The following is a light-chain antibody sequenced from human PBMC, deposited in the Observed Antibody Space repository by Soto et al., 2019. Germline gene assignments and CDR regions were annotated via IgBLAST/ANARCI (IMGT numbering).Light chain of an antibody. CDR2: KAS. Sequence: IQMTQSPSTLFASVGDRVTITCRASQSISTWLAWYQQKPGKAPKVLIYKASTLDSGVPSRFSGSGSGTEFTLTISSLQPDDFATYYCQQYSTYSRTFGQGTKVEIK. J-gene: IGKJ1*01. CDR1: QSISTW. CDR3: QQYSTYSRT. V-gene: IGKV1-5*03.